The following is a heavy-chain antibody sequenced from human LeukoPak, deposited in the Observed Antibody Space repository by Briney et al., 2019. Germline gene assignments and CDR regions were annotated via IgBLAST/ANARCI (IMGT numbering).Heavy chain of an antibody. CDR1: GFTFDDYG. D-gene: IGHD5-18*01. V-gene: IGHV3-20*04. CDR3: AREGVDTAMVPKYYFDY. Sequence: GGSLRLSCAASGFTFDDYGMSWVRQAPGKGLEWVSGINWNGGSTGHADSVKGRFTISRDNAKNSLYLQMNSLRAEDTALYYCAREGVDTAMVPKYYFDYWGQGTLVTVSS. J-gene: IGHJ4*02. CDR2: INWNGGST.